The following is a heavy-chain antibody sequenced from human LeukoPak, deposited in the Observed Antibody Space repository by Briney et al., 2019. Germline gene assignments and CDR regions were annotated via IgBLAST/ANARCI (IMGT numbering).Heavy chain of an antibody. Sequence: GGSLRLSCAASGFIFNSHSMNWVRQAPGKGLEWVSSISSTSSYIYYADSVKSRFTISRGDAKNSLYLQMNSLRAEDTALYYCAREGGFPGGSGSYYFDYWGQGTLVTVSS. CDR1: GFIFNSHS. CDR2: ISSTSSYI. V-gene: IGHV3-21*04. J-gene: IGHJ4*02. D-gene: IGHD3-10*01. CDR3: AREGGFPGGSGSYYFDY.